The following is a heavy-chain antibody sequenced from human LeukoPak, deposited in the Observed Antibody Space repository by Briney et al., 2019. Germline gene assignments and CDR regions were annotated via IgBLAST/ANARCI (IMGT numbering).Heavy chain of an antibody. V-gene: IGHV3-21*01. CDR2: IGGGGTDK. Sequence: GGSLRLSCVASGFTFSTYGMTWVRQAPGKGLEWVSTIGGGGTDKYYADSVKGRFTISRDNAKNSLYLQMNSLRAEDTAVYYCARDKVNTGTSNFDYWGQGTLVTVSS. CDR3: ARDKVNTGTSNFDY. J-gene: IGHJ4*02. CDR1: GFTFSTYG. D-gene: IGHD1-7*01.